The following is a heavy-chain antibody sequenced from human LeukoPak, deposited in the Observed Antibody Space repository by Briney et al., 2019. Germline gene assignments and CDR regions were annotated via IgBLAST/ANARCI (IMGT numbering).Heavy chain of an antibody. D-gene: IGHD2-15*01. CDR2: INSDGYSI. CDR3: ARATSKGGLDI. Sequence: GGSLRLSCATSGFTFSSYSMNWVRQAPGRGLVWVSRINSDGYSISYADSVKGRFIISRDNAKNTLYLQMNSLRAEDTAVYYCARATSKGGLDIWGQGTVVTISS. J-gene: IGHJ3*02. CDR1: GFTFSSYS. V-gene: IGHV3-74*01.